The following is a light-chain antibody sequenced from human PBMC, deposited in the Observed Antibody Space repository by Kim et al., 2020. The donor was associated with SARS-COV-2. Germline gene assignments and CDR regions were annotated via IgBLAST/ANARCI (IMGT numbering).Light chain of an antibody. CDR3: QQYNTYPYT. CDR1: QTISNW. CDR2: EAS. V-gene: IGKV1-5*01. J-gene: IGKJ2*01. Sequence: SASVGDRVTITCRASQTISNWLAWYQQKPGIAPNLLIYEASSLESVVPSRFSGSGSGTEFTLTISSLQPDDFATYYCQQYNTYPYTFGQGTKLEI.